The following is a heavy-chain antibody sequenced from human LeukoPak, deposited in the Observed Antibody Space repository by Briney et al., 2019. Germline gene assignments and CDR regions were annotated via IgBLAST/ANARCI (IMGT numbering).Heavy chain of an antibody. CDR3: ARLVSVTGTIDY. CDR1: RHSFHSQW. V-gene: IGHV5-51*01. J-gene: IGHJ4*02. CDR2: IYPGDSVT. Sequence: GESLKISCKGPRHSFHSQWIGWVRQMPGKGLEWMGIIYPGDSVTRYSPSFQGQVTISVDKSISTAYLQWSSLKASDTAMYYCARLVSVTGTIDYWGQGTLVTVSS. D-gene: IGHD1-1*01.